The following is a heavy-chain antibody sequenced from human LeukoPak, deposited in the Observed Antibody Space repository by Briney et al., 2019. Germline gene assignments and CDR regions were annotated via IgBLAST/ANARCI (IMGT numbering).Heavy chain of an antibody. CDR1: GFTFSNYA. CDR2: VTASARRT. CDR3: AKWGFSDRSGAKFHS. Sequence: GGSLRLSCEASGFTFSNYAMSWVRQAPGKGLEWVSTVTASARRTYYADSVQGRFTISRDNSNNTLFLQVNSLRADDTAVYHCAKWGFSDRSGAKFHSWGQETLVTVSS. D-gene: IGHD3-22*01. J-gene: IGHJ4*02. V-gene: IGHV3-23*01.